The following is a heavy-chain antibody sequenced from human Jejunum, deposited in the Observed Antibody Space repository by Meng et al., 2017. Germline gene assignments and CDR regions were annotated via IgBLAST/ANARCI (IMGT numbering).Heavy chain of an antibody. CDR1: GDFTSSSDR. D-gene: IGHD3-10*01. V-gene: IGHV4-4*02. CDR2: VWHSGAT. CDR3: ARGVLERYFDY. Sequence: HLQEPGPGLVKPSGTLSLTCAVAGDFTSSSDRWTWVRQAPGRGLEWIGEVWHSGATYYNPSLESRLTISIDTSNNRFSLELSSATAADTAVYYCARGVLERYFDYWGQGALVTVSS. J-gene: IGHJ4*02.